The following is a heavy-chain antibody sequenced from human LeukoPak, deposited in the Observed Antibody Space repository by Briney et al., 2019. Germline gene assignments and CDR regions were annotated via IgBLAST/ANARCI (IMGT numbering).Heavy chain of an antibody. V-gene: IGHV3-33*01. Sequence: GGSLRLSCVASGFIFSTYGLHWVRQSPGRGLEWVAVIWYDGSQRYYADSVEGRFTISRDDSQNTIYLQMDSLRAEDTAVYYCATSSPRNYFDHWGQGTLVTVSS. CDR1: GFIFSTYG. J-gene: IGHJ4*02. CDR2: IWYDGSQR. D-gene: IGHD1-14*01. CDR3: ATSSPRNYFDH.